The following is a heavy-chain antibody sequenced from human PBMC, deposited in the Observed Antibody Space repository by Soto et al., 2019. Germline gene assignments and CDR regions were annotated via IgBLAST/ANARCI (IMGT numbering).Heavy chain of an antibody. CDR3: ARAPIPNWNYYGMDV. CDR2: IYYSGST. Sequence: LSLTCTVSGGSVNSGGYHWSWIRQHPGKGLEWIGDIYYSGSTYYNPSLKSRVTISIDTSTNHFSLHLSALTAADTAVYYCARAPIPNWNYYGMDVWGQGTRVTFSS. J-gene: IGHJ6*02. V-gene: IGHV4-31*03. D-gene: IGHD1-1*01. CDR1: GGSVNSGGYH.